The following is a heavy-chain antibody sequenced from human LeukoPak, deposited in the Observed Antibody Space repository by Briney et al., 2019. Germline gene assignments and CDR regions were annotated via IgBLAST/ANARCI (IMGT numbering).Heavy chain of an antibody. CDR2: INPNSGGT. J-gene: IGHJ4*02. D-gene: IGHD1-26*01. CDR3: ARPPATAREWEPPEEWYFDY. CDR1: GYTFTGYY. V-gene: IGHV1-2*02. Sequence: ASVKASCKASGYTFTGYYMHWVRQAPGQGLEWMGWINPNSGGTNYAQKFQGRVTMTRDTSISTAYMELSRLRSDDTAVYYCARPPATAREWEPPEEWYFDYWGQGTLVTVSS.